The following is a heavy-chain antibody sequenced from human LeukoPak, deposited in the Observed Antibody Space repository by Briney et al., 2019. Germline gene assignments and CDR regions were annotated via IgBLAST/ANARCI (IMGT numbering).Heavy chain of an antibody. CDR1: GFTFSSYG. V-gene: IGHV3-30*02. CDR2: IRYDGSNK. D-gene: IGHD6-19*01. Sequence: GGSLRLSCAASGFTFSSYGMHWVRQAPGKGLEWVAFIRYDGSNKYYADSVKGRFTISRDNSKNTLYLQMNSLRDEDTAVYYCAKDLGASSGAGPDYWGQGTLVTVSS. J-gene: IGHJ4*02. CDR3: AKDLGASSGAGPDY.